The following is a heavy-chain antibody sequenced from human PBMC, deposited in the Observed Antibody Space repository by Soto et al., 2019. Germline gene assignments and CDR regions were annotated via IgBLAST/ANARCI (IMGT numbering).Heavy chain of an antibody. CDR1: GFSLSTGGVG. CDR2: IYWDDNK. J-gene: IGHJ5*02. CDR3: AHRIVTINGVDP. D-gene: IGHD3-22*01. V-gene: IGHV2-5*02. Sequence: QITLKESGPTLVKPTQTLTLTCTFSGFSLSTGGVGVCWIRQPPGKALEWLALIYWDDNKRYSPALNSRLTITKDTSKNQVVLTMTNMDPVDTATYFCAHRIVTINGVDPWCQGTLVTVSS.